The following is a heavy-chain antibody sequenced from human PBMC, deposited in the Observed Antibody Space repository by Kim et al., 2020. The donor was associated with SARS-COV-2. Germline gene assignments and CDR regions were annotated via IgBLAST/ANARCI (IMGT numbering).Heavy chain of an antibody. D-gene: IGHD5-18*01. V-gene: IGHV4-4*02. J-gene: IGHJ6*02. CDR1: GGSISSSNW. CDR3: ARNRPPDTAMVWLRTRRTYGMDV. Sequence: SETLSLTCAVSGGSISSSNWWSWVRQPPGKGLEWIGEIYHSGSTNYNPSLKSRVTISVDKSKNQFSLKLSSVTAADTAVYYCARNRPPDTAMVWLRTRRTYGMDVWGQGTTVTVSS. CDR2: IYHSGST.